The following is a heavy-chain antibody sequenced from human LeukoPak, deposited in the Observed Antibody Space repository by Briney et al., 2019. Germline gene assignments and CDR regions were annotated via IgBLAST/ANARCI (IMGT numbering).Heavy chain of an antibody. J-gene: IGHJ2*01. CDR2: VYYSGST. CDR3: ARMSVFWYFDL. V-gene: IGHV4-39*01. Sequence: SETLSLTCTVSGGSISSSRYYWGCFRQPPGKGLEGIGSVYYSGSTYYNPSLKSRVTMSVDTSKNQFSLNLNSVTAADTAVYYCARMSVFWYFDLWGRGTLVTVSS. CDR1: GGSISSSRYY.